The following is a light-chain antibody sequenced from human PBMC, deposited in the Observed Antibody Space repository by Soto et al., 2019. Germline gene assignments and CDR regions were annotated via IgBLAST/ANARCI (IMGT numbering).Light chain of an antibody. CDR1: QSLTSY. Sequence: EIVMTQSPATLSVSPGETATVSCRASQSLTSYLAWYQQKPDQAPRLLIYGASSRATGIPDRFSGSGSGTDFTLTISSLQPNDFATYYCQQYDSYPWTFGQGTKVDI. J-gene: IGKJ1*01. CDR3: QQYDSYPWT. CDR2: GAS. V-gene: IGKV3D-15*01.